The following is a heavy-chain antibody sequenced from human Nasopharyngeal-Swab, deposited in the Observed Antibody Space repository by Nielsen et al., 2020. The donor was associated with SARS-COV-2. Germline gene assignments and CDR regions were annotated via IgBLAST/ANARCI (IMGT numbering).Heavy chain of an antibody. CDR1: GGTFSSYG. D-gene: IGHD5-24*01. CDR3: ARGGWLRKDYYYSYYYMDV. V-gene: IGHV1-69*10. J-gene: IGHJ6*03. Sequence: SVKVSCKTSGGTFSSYGIRWFRQAPGQGLEWMGGIIPILPITNYAQKFQDRVTITADKSTSTAYMELSSLRSEDTAAYYCARGGWLRKDYYYSYYYMDVWGKGTTVTVSS. CDR2: IIPILPIT.